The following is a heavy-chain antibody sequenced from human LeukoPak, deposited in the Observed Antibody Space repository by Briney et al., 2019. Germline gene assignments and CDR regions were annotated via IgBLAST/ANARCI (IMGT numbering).Heavy chain of an antibody. CDR1: GGSISSSSYY. CDR2: IYTSGST. CDR3: ARIHCSGGSCPFDY. J-gene: IGHJ4*02. D-gene: IGHD2-15*01. V-gene: IGHV4-61*02. Sequence: SETLSLTCTVSGGSISSSSYYWGWIRQPPGKGLEWIGRIYTSGSTNYNPSLKSRVTISVDTSKNQFSLKLSSVTAADTAVYYCARIHCSGGSCPFDYWGQGTLVTVSS.